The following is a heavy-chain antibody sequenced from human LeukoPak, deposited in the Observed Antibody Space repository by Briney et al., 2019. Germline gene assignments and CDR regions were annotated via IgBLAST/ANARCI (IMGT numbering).Heavy chain of an antibody. J-gene: IGHJ4*02. CDR2: ISYDGSNK. CDR3: ARIMITFGGVIGQYYFDY. V-gene: IGHV3-30*04. D-gene: IGHD3-16*02. CDR1: GFTFSSYA. Sequence: PGGSLRLSCAASGFTFSSYAMHWVRQAPGKGLEWVAVISYDGSNKYYADSVKGRFTISRDNAKNSLYLQMNSLRAEDTAVYYCARIMITFGGVIGQYYFDYWGQGTLVTVSS.